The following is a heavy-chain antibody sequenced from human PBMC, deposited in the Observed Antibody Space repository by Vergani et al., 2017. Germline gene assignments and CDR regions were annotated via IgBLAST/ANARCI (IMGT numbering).Heavy chain of an antibody. Sequence: QVQLVQSGAEVKKPGSSVKVSCKASGGTFSSYAISWVRQAPGQGLEWMGWINPNSGGTNYAQKFQGRVTMTRDTSISTAYMELSRLRSDDTAVYYCAREASSSSQHFDYWGQGTLVTVSS. CDR3: AREASSSSQHFDY. CDR1: GGTFSSYA. CDR2: INPNSGGT. J-gene: IGHJ4*02. V-gene: IGHV1-2*02. D-gene: IGHD6-6*01.